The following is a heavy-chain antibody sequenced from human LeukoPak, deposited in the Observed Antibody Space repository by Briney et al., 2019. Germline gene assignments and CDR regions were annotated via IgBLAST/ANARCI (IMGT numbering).Heavy chain of an antibody. CDR3: ARDLISYMGTFDY. Sequence: PGGSLRLSCAASGFTFSSYITNWVRQAPGKGLEWVSSISSSSSYIYYADSVKGRFTISRDNAKNSLYLQMNSLRAEDTAVYYCARDLISYMGTFDYWGQGTLVTVSS. J-gene: IGHJ4*02. CDR2: ISSSSSYI. V-gene: IGHV3-21*01. CDR1: GFTFSSYI. D-gene: IGHD2-2*02.